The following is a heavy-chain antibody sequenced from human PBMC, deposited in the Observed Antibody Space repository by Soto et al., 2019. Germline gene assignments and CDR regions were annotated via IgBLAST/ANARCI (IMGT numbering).Heavy chain of an antibody. J-gene: IGHJ4*02. CDR3: AKAHSSGWYIDY. CDR2: ISGSGGST. V-gene: IGHV3-23*01. Sequence: EVQLLESGGGLVQPGGSLRLSCAASGFTFSSYAMSWVRQAPGKGLEWVSAISGSGGSTYYADSVKGRFTISRDNSKNTLYLQMHSLRAEDTAVYYCAKAHSSGWYIDYWGQGTLVTVSS. CDR1: GFTFSSYA. D-gene: IGHD6-19*01.